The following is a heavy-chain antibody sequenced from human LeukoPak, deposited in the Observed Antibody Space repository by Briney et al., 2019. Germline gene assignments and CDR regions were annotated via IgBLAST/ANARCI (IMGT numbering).Heavy chain of an antibody. Sequence: GASVKVSCKASGYTFTSYAMNWVRQAPGQGLEWMGWINTNTGNPTYAQGFTGRFVFSLDTPVSTAYLQISSLKAEDTAVYYCARVDVYCSGGSCYKGYYYYYGMDVWGQGTTVTVSS. D-gene: IGHD2-15*01. V-gene: IGHV7-4-1*02. J-gene: IGHJ6*01. CDR1: GYTFTSYA. CDR3: ARVDVYCSGGSCYKGYYYYYGMDV. CDR2: INTNTGNP.